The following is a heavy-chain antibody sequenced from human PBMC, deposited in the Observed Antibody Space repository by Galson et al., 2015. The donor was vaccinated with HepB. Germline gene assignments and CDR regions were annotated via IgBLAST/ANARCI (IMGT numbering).Heavy chain of an antibody. CDR2: ISSSSTYI. J-gene: IGHJ5*02. D-gene: IGHD3-10*01. V-gene: IGHV3-21*01. CDR3: ARDYRPGFGSGSYYADWFDP. Sequence: SLRLSCAASGFTFSIYSMNWVRQAPGKGLEWVSSISSSSTYIYYADSVRGRFTISRDNAKNSLYLQMNSLRVEDTAVYYCARDYRPGFGSGSYYADWFDPWGQGSLVTVSS. CDR1: GFTFSIYS.